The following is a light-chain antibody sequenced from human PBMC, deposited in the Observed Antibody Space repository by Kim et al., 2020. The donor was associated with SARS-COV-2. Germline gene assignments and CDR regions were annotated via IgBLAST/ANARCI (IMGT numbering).Light chain of an antibody. V-gene: IGKV3-20*01. CDR1: QSLGITY. Sequence: SSSPGDRTTLSCSASQSLGITYVAWYQQKPGQAPRLLFYGASSRATGIPDRFSGSGSGTDFTLTISRLEPEDFAVYYCKQYGSSYTFGQGTKLEI. J-gene: IGKJ2*01. CDR2: GAS. CDR3: KQYGSSYT.